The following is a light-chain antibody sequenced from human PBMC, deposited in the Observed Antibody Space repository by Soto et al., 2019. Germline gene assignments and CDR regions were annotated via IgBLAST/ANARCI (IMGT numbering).Light chain of an antibody. CDR1: QDISNY. CDR3: QQYDNPPLT. CDR2: DAF. Sequence: DIQISQSPYALSASVGDRVTITCRASQDISNYLNWYQQKPGKAPKLLMYDAFSSERGVPSRFSGSGSGTDFTFTISSLQPEDVATYYCQQYDNPPLTFGGGTKVDIK. V-gene: IGKV1-33*01. J-gene: IGKJ4*01.